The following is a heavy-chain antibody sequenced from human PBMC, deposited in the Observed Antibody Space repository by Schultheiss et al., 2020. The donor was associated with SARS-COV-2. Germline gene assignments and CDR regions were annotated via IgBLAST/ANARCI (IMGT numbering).Heavy chain of an antibody. CDR1: GYTFTSYG. V-gene: IGHV1-18*01. CDR2: ISAYNGNT. D-gene: IGHD3-10*01. J-gene: IGHJ5*02. Sequence: ASVKVSCKASGYTFTSYGISWVRQAPGQGLEWMGWISAYNGNTNYAQKFQGRVTMTRDTSITTAYMEVNRLTSDDTAVYYCARDRPLLWFGELLGGRSHTENWFDPWGQGTLVTVSS. CDR3: ARDRPLLWFGELLGGRSHTENWFDP.